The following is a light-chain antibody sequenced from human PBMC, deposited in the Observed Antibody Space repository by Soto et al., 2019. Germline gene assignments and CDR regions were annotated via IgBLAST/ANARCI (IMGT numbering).Light chain of an antibody. CDR2: DVS. CDR3: SSDTSSSTYV. J-gene: IGLJ1*01. CDR1: SSDVGGYNY. V-gene: IGLV2-14*01. Sequence: QSALTQPASVSGSPGQSITISCTGASSDVGGYNYVSWYQQHPGKAPTLMIYDVSNRPSGVSNRVSGSKSGNTASLTISGLQAEDEADYYCSSDTSSSTYVVGTGTKLTVL.